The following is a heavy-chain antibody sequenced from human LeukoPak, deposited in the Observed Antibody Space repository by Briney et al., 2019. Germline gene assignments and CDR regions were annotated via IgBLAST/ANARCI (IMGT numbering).Heavy chain of an antibody. Sequence: GGSLRFSCAASGFTVSSNYMSWVRQAPGKGLEWVSVIYSGGSTYYADSVKGRFTISRDNSKNTLYLQMNSLRAEDTAVYYCAKRIPYYYDSSGYYSLFDYWGQGTLVTVSS. CDR3: AKRIPYYYDSSGYYSLFDY. J-gene: IGHJ4*02. CDR2: IYSGGST. CDR1: GFTVSSNY. D-gene: IGHD3-22*01. V-gene: IGHV3-53*01.